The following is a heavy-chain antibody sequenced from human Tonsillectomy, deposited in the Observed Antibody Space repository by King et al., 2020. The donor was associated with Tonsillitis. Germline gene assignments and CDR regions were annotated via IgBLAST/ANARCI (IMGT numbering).Heavy chain of an antibody. V-gene: IGHV4-30-2*01. Sequence: QLQESGSGLVKPSQTLSLTCAVSGGSISRGGYSWSWIRQPPGKGLEWIGYIYHSGSTYYNPSLKSRVTISVDRSKNQFSLKLSSVTAADTAVYYCARGSYCGGDCYPDVAFDIWGQGTMVTVSS. CDR2: IYHSGST. CDR3: ARGSYCGGDCYPDVAFDI. CDR1: GGSISRGGYS. J-gene: IGHJ3*02. D-gene: IGHD2-21*02.